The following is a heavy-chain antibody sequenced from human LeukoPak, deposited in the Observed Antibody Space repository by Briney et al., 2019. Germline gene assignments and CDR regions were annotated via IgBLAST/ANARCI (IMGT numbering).Heavy chain of an antibody. CDR3: ARGSSSWYGNWFDP. V-gene: IGHV4-30-2*01. D-gene: IGHD6-13*01. Sequence: SQTLSLTCAVSGGSISSGGYSWSWIRQPPGKGLEWIGYIYHSGSTYYNPSLKSRVTISVDRSKNQFSLKLSSVTAADTAVYYCARGSSSWYGNWFDPWGQGTLFTVSS. CDR1: GGSISSGGYS. J-gene: IGHJ5*02. CDR2: IYHSGST.